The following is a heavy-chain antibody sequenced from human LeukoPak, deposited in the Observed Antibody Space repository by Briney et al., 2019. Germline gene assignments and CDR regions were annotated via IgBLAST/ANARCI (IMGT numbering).Heavy chain of an antibody. V-gene: IGHV3-53*01. CDR3: ARGGGYYYGSGSYDY. Sequence: GGSLRLSCAASGFTVSSNYMSWVRQAPGKGLEWVSVISSGGSTYYADSVKGRFTISRDNSKNTLYLQMNSLRAEDTAVYYCARGGGYYYGSGSYDYWGQGTLVTVSS. D-gene: IGHD3-10*01. CDR2: ISSGGST. J-gene: IGHJ4*02. CDR1: GFTVSSNY.